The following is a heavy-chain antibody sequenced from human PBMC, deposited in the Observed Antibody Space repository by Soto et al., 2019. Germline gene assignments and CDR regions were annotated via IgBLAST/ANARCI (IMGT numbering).Heavy chain of an antibody. D-gene: IGHD2-2*01. V-gene: IGHV1-69*04. CDR1: GYTFNIYG. J-gene: IGHJ6*02. CDR3: TVVVPAGAPRFNPYYYGMDV. CDR2: IIHYIGIA. Sequence: ASVKVSCKASGYTFNIYGITWVRQAPGQGLEWMGRIIHYIGIAIYGQKFQGRVTITADKSTSTAYMELSSLRSEDTAVYYCTVVVPAGAPRFNPYYYGMDVWGQGTTVTVSS.